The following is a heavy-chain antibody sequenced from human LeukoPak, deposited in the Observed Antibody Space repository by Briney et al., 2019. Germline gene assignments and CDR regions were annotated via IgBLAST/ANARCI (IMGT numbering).Heavy chain of an antibody. CDR3: VRGTGY. Sequence: GGSLRLSCSVSGFTFSTYVMHWVRQAPGEGLEYVSAISSNGDNTYYADSVKGRFTISRDNSKNTLYLQMSSLRADDTAVYYCVRGTGYWGQGTLVTVSS. V-gene: IGHV3-64D*06. J-gene: IGHJ4*02. CDR1: GFTFSTYV. CDR2: ISSNGDNT.